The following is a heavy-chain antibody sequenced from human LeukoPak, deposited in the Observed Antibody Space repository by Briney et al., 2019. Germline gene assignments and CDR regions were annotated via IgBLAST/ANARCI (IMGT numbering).Heavy chain of an antibody. J-gene: IGHJ4*02. Sequence: GGSLRLSCAASGFTFSTYSINWVRQAPGKGLEWVSYISSSSSTIYYADSVKGRFTISRDNAKNTLYLQMNSLRAEDTAVYYCARESKYSGYPFDYWGQGTLVTVSS. CDR1: GFTFSTYS. V-gene: IGHV3-48*04. CDR2: ISSSSSTI. D-gene: IGHD5-12*01. CDR3: ARESKYSGYPFDY.